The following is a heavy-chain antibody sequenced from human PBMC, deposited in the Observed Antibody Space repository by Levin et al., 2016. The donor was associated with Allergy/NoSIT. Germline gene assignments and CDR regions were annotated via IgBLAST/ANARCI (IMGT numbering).Heavy chain of an antibody. D-gene: IGHD1-26*01. Sequence: GESLKISCAASGFTFSSYAMHWVRQAPGKGLEWVAVISYDGNNKYYADSVKGRFTISRDNSKNTLYLQMNSLRAEDTAVYYCAREGWEPYFDYWGQGTLVTVSS. CDR3: AREGWEPYFDY. J-gene: IGHJ4*02. CDR1: GFTFSSYA. CDR2: ISYDGNNK. V-gene: IGHV3-30-3*01.